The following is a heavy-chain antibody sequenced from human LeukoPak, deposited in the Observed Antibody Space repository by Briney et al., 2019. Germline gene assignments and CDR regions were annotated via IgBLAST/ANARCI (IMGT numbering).Heavy chain of an antibody. D-gene: IGHD6-19*01. V-gene: IGHV3-7*01. J-gene: IGHJ3*01. CDR3: AKDDSSGWYGTFDV. Sequence: GGSLRLSCAASGFTFSSSWMSWVRQAPGRGLEWVANIKQDGSERYYVDSVKGRFTISRDNAKSSLYLQMNSLRAEDTAVYYCAKDDSSGWYGTFDVWGQGTMVTVSS. CDR1: GFTFSSSW. CDR2: IKQDGSER.